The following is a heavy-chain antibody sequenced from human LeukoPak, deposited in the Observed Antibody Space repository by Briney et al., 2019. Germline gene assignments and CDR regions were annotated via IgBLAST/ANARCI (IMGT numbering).Heavy chain of an antibody. J-gene: IGHJ4*02. Sequence: ASVKVSCKASGYTFTGHYLHWVRQAPGQGLEWMGWINPNIGDTNYAQKIQGRVTMTRDTSINTVYMELSRLISDDMAVYYCVRGDGYSSTRPFDYWGQGTPVTVFS. D-gene: IGHD6-13*01. CDR1: GYTFTGHY. CDR3: VRGDGYSSTRPFDY. CDR2: INPNIGDT. V-gene: IGHV1-2*02.